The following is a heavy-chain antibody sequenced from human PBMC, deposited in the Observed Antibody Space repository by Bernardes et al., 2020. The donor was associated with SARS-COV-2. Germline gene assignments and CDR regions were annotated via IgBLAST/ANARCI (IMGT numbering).Heavy chain of an antibody. CDR2: ISADGIST. J-gene: IGHJ4*02. CDR3: AKPGTDF. V-gene: IGHV3-23*01. CDR1: GFIFSNYA. D-gene: IGHD1-1*01. Sequence: GGSLRLSCAASGFIFSNYAMRWVRQAPGKGLQWVSAISADGISTYYADSVKGRFTISRDNSKNTVYLQMNSLRAEDTAVYYCAKPGTDFWGQGTLVTVSS.